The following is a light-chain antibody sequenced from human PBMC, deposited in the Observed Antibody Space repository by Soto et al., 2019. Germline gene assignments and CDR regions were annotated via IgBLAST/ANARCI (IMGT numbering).Light chain of an antibody. V-gene: IGKV3-11*01. CDR2: DAS. Sequence: EIVLTQSPVTLSLSPGERATLSCRASQSVSSYLAWYQQKPGQAPRLLIYDASNRATGIPARFSGSGSGTDFTLTISSLEPEDFAVYYGQQRSNWPPMYTFGQGTKLEIK. J-gene: IGKJ2*01. CDR3: QQRSNWPPMYT. CDR1: QSVSSY.